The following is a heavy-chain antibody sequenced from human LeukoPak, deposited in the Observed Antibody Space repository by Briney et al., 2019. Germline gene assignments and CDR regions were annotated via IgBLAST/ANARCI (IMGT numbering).Heavy chain of an antibody. J-gene: IGHJ4*02. CDR3: ARDRSISAAGDTY. Sequence: GGSLRLSCAASGFTFSRYAMSWVRQAPGKGLEWVSAISGSGGSTYYADSVKSRFTISRDNDKNTLSLQMNSLRAEDTAVYYCARDRSISAAGDTYWGQGTLVTVSS. D-gene: IGHD6-13*01. V-gene: IGHV3-23*01. CDR2: ISGSGGST. CDR1: GFTFSRYA.